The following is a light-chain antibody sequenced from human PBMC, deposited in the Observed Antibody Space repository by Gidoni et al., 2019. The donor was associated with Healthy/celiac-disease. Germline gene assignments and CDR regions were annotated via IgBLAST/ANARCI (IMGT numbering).Light chain of an antibody. Sequence: DIQMTQSPSSLSASVGDRVTITCRESQSISSYLNWYQQKPGKALKLLIYAASSLQSGVPSRFSGSGSGTDFTLTISSLQPEDFATYYCQQSYSTPPTFGGGTKVEIK. V-gene: IGKV1-39*01. CDR3: QQSYSTPPT. CDR1: QSISSY. CDR2: AAS. J-gene: IGKJ4*01.